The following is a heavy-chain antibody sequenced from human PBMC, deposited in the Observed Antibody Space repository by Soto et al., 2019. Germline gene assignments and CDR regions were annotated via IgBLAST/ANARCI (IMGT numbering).Heavy chain of an antibody. CDR1: GFTFSSYG. CDR2: IWYDGSNK. V-gene: IGHV3-33*08. D-gene: IGHD3-10*01. J-gene: IGHJ5*02. Sequence: GGSLRLSCAASGFTFSSYGMHWVRQAPGKGLEWVAVIWYDGSNKYYADSVKGRFTISRDNSKNTLYLQMNSLRAEDTAVYYCARSMVRGGTHNWFAPWGQGSLVTVPQ. CDR3: ARSMVRGGTHNWFAP.